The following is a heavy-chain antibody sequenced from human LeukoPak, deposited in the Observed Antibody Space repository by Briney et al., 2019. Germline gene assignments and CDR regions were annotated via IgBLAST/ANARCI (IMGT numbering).Heavy chain of an antibody. Sequence: SETLSLTCAVYGGSFSGYYWSWIRQPPGKGLEWIGEINHSGSTNYNPSLKSRVTISVDTSKNQFSLKLSSVTAADTAVYYCARISLGGSGWYFDWFDPWGQGTLVTVSS. CDR2: INHSGST. D-gene: IGHD6-19*01. V-gene: IGHV4-34*01. CDR3: ARISLGGSGWYFDWFDP. CDR1: GGSFSGYY. J-gene: IGHJ5*02.